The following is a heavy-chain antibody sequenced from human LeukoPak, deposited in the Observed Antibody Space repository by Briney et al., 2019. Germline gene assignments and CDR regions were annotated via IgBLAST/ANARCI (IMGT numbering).Heavy chain of an antibody. CDR1: GGSISSYY. CDR3: ARYSYGPRFSFDY. CDR2: IYYSGST. Sequence: PSETLSLTCTVSGGSISSYYWSWIRQPPGKGLEWIGYIYYSGSTNYNPSLKSRVTISVDTSKNQFSLKLSSVTAADTAVYYCARYSYGPRFSFDYWGQGTLVTDSS. D-gene: IGHD5-18*01. V-gene: IGHV4-59*01. J-gene: IGHJ4*02.